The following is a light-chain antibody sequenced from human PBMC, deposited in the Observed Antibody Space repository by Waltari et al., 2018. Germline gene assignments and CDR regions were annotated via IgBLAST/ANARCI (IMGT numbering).Light chain of an antibody. Sequence: SYELTQPPSVSVSPGQTASISCSGDRLGDKFATWYQQKPGQSPVLVIYQDTKRPSGIPERFSGSNSGNTATLTISGTQALDEADYYCQTWDTSNEAIFGPGTKVTVL. CDR3: QTWDTSNEAI. V-gene: IGLV3-1*01. J-gene: IGLJ1*01. CDR1: RLGDKF. CDR2: QDT.